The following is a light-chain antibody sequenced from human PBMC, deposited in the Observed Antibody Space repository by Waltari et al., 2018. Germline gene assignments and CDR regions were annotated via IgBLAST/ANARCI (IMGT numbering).Light chain of an antibody. CDR2: AAS. J-gene: IGKJ1*01. Sequence: DIQMTQSPSSLSASVGDRVTITCRASPDISNYLAWYQQRPGKVPKLLIYAASTLVPGFPSRFTGSGSGTDFTLTIGNLQPEDVATYYCQKYKGAPWTFGQGTKVEIK. CDR1: PDISNY. CDR3: QKYKGAPWT. V-gene: IGKV1-27*01.